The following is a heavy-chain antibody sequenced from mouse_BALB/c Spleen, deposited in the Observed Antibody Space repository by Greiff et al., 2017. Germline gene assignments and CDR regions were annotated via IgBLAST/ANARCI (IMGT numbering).Heavy chain of an antibody. CDR1: GYTFTDYA. V-gene: IGHV1S137*01. CDR2: ISTYYGDA. CDR3: ARGGDYGSSFDY. Sequence: VHLVESGAELVRPGVSVKISCKGSGYTFTDYAMNWVKQSHEKSLEWIGVISTYYGDASYNQKFKGKATMTVDKSSSTAYMELARLTSEDSAIYYCARGGDYGSSFDYWGQGTTLTVSS. D-gene: IGHD1-1*01. J-gene: IGHJ2*01.